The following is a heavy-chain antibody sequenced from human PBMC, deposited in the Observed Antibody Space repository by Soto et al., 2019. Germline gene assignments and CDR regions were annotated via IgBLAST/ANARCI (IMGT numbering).Heavy chain of an antibody. CDR3: ARDQSTESPFRTQKEFWFDP. CDR2: ISSSSSTI. V-gene: IGHV3-48*01. Sequence: EVQLVESGGGLVQPGGSLRLSCAASGFTFSSYSMNWVRQAPGTGLEWVSYISSSSSTIYNADSVKGRLTISRDNAKNSLYLQMNNLRAEDTGVYYCARDQSTESPFRTQKEFWFDPGGQGTLVTVSS. J-gene: IGHJ5*02. D-gene: IGHD2-2*01. CDR1: GFTFSSYS.